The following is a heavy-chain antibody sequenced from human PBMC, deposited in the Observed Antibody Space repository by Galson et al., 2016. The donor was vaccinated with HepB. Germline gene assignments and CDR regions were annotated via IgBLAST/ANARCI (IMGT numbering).Heavy chain of an antibody. CDR2: IYSGGAT. Sequence: SLRLSCAASGFTVSNNYMRWVRQAPGKGLEWISLIYSGGATYYADSVKGRFTISRDNSKNTLYLQMNSLRVEDTAVYYWARNPTGNYVGGQGTLVTVSS. CDR3: ARNPTGNYV. CDR1: GFTVSNNY. V-gene: IGHV3-66*01. D-gene: IGHD1-7*01. J-gene: IGHJ4*02.